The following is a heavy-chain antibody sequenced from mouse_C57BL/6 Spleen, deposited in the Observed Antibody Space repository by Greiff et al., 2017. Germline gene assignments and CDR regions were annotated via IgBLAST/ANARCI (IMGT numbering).Heavy chain of an antibody. CDR2: INPNYGTT. D-gene: IGHD1-1*01. CDR1: GYSFTDYN. CDR3: AREGTTVVSPWFAY. Sequence: LVESGPELVKPGASVKISCKASGYSFTDYNMNWVKQSNGKSLEWIGVINPNYGTTSYNQKFKGKATLTVDQSSSTAYMQLNSLTSEDSAVYYCAREGTTVVSPWFAYWGQGTLVTVSA. V-gene: IGHV1-39*01. J-gene: IGHJ3*01.